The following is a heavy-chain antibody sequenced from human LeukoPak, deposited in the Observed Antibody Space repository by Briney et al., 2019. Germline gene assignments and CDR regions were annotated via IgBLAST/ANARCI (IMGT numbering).Heavy chain of an antibody. D-gene: IGHD3-22*01. J-gene: IGHJ6*03. CDR2: IYTSGST. Sequence: PSETLSLTCTVSGGSISSYYWSWIRRPAGKGLEWIGRIYTSGSTNYNPPLKSRATMSVDTSKNQFSLKLSSVTAADTAVYYCARVQVLDYYDSSGAYYMDVWGKGTTVTVSS. CDR1: GGSISSYY. CDR3: ARVQVLDYYDSSGAYYMDV. V-gene: IGHV4-4*07.